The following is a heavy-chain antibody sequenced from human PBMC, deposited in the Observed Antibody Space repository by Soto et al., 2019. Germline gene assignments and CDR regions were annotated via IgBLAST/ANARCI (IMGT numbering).Heavy chain of an antibody. CDR1: GGSVSSGSYY. D-gene: IGHD4-17*01. CDR2: IYYSGST. Sequence: PSETLSLTCTVSGGSVSSGSYYWSWIRQPPGKGLEWIGYIYYSGSTNYNPSLKSRVTISVDTSKNQFSLKLSSVTAADTAVYYCARSRYGDNSYYYGMDVWGQGPRSPSP. V-gene: IGHV4-61*01. J-gene: IGHJ6*02. CDR3: ARSRYGDNSYYYGMDV.